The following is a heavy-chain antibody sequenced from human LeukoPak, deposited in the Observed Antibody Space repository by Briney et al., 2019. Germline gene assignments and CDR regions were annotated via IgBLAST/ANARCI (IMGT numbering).Heavy chain of an antibody. D-gene: IGHD2-15*01. V-gene: IGHV4-59*04. CDR1: GVSINSHY. CDR2: IYYSGST. J-gene: IGHJ4*02. Sequence: SETLSLTCTVSGVSINSHYLNWIRQPPGKGLEWIGSIYYSGSTYYNPSLKSRVTISVDTSKNQFSLKLTSVTAADTAVYYCARHYCTGGSCYRSDYWGQGTLVTVSS. CDR3: ARHYCTGGSCYRSDY.